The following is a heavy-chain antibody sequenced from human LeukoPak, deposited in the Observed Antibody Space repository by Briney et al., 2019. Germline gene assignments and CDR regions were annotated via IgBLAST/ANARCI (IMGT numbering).Heavy chain of an antibody. CDR1: GGSISSGGYY. V-gene: IGHV4-31*03. CDR3: ARGPRDYYDSSGYYYQPNYYFDY. D-gene: IGHD3-22*01. Sequence: SETLSLTCTVSGGSISSGGYYWSWIRQHPGKGLEWIGYIYYSGSTYYNPSLKSRVTISVDTSKNQFSLKLSSVTAADTAVYYCARGPRDYYDSSGYYYQPNYYFDYWGQGTLVTVSS. CDR2: IYYSGST. J-gene: IGHJ4*02.